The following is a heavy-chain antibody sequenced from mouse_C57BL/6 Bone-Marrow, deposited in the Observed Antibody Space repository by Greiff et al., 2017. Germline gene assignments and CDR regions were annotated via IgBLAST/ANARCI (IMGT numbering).Heavy chain of an antibody. Sequence: VQLQQPGTELVKPGASVKLSCKASGYTFTSYWMHWVKQRPGQGLEWIGNINPSNGGTNYNEKFKSKATLTVDKSSSTAYMQLSSLTSEDSAVYYCAREKVYYDGPLDYWGQGTTLTVSS. CDR2: INPSNGGT. V-gene: IGHV1-53*01. CDR3: AREKVYYDGPLDY. J-gene: IGHJ2*01. D-gene: IGHD1-1*01. CDR1: GYTFTSYW.